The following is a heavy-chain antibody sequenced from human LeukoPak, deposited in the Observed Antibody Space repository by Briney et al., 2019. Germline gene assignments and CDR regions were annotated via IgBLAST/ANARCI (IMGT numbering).Heavy chain of an antibody. V-gene: IGHV4-59*01. CDR2: IYYSGST. D-gene: IGHD2-2*02. CDR1: GGSISSYN. CDR3: ARALVLYFDY. Sequence: SETLSLTCTGSGGSISSYNWSWIRQPPGKGLEWIGYIYYSGSTNYDPSLKSRVTISVDTSKHQFSLKLNSVTAADTAVYYCARALVLYFDYWGQGTLVTVSS. J-gene: IGHJ4*02.